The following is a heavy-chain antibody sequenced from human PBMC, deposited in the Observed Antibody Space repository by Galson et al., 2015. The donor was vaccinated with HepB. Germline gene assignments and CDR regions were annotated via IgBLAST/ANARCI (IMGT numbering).Heavy chain of an antibody. CDR3: ARGGTAASGGPTFDY. V-gene: IGHV1-18*01. CDR1: GYTLTRYT. CDR2: SSGYKGDA. Sequence: SCKASGYTLTRYTMYWVRQAPGQGPEWMGWSSGYKGDAHYAWKFQDRVTMTTDTPTGTAYLELTSLGSDDTAVYYCARGGTAASGGPTFDYWGQGTLVTVSS. J-gene: IGHJ4*02. D-gene: IGHD1-26*01.